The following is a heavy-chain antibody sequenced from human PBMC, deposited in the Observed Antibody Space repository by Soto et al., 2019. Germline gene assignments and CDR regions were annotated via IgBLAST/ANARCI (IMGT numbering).Heavy chain of an antibody. CDR1: GGTFSSYA. V-gene: IGHV1-69*13. J-gene: IGHJ6*02. Sequence: ASVKVSCKASGGTFSSYAISWVRQAPGQGLEWMGGIIPIFGTANYAQKFQGRVTITADESTSTAYMELSSLRSEDTAVYYCASDCSSTSCYRTYYYYYGMDVWGQGTTVTV. CDR2: IIPIFGTA. D-gene: IGHD2-2*01. CDR3: ASDCSSTSCYRTYYYYYGMDV.